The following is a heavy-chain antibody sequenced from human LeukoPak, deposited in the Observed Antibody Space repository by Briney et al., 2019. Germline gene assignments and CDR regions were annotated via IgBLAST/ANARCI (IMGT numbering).Heavy chain of an antibody. V-gene: IGHV4-30-2*01. Sequence: SETLSLTCTVAGGPISSDNHFWSWVRQPPGKGLEFIGYMKHSGSAYYNPSLKSRVTISVDKSKNQFSLKLSSVTAADTAVYYCARVGMVRGVNFDYWGQGTLVTVSS. J-gene: IGHJ4*02. CDR1: GGPISSDNHF. CDR3: ARVGMVRGVNFDY. D-gene: IGHD3-10*01. CDR2: MKHSGSA.